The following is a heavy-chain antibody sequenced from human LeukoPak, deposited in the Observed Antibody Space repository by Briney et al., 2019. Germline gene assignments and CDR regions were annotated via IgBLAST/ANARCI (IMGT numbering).Heavy chain of an antibody. CDR3: ARVNWNPDY. D-gene: IGHD1-1*01. V-gene: IGHV4-38-2*01. CDR2: IHHSGST. Sequence: SETLSLTCAVSGYSISRCYHWGWIRQPPGKGLEWIGSIHHSGSTYYNSSLKSRVTISVDTSKNQFSLKVSSVTAEDTAVYYCARVNWNPDYWGQGTLVTVSS. J-gene: IGHJ4*02. CDR1: GYSISRCYH.